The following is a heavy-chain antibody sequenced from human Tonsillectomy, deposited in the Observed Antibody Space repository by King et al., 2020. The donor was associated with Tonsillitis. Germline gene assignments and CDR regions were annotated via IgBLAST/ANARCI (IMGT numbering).Heavy chain of an antibody. D-gene: IGHD3-22*01. V-gene: IGHV3-33*08. Sequence: VQLVESGGGVVQPGRSLRLSCAASGFTFSSFGFHWVRQAPGKGLEWVAVISFDGRNKNYVESVKGRFTISSDDSENMVYLQMNSLRAEDTAVYFCARDLFGYYYDSSDFYPPGYWVQGTLVTVSS. J-gene: IGHJ4*02. CDR2: ISFDGRNK. CDR1: GFTFSSFG. CDR3: ARDLFGYYYDSSDFYPPGY.